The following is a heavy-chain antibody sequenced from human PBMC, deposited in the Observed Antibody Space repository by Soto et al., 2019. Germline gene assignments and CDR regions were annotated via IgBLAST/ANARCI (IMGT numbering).Heavy chain of an antibody. CDR3: ARDMHAGFTHFFDP. Sequence: ASVKVSCKASGYTFTSYAMHWVRQAPGQRLEWMGWINAGNGNTKYSQKFQGRVTITRDTSASTAYMELSSLISEDTAVYYCARDMHAGFTHFFDPWGQGTLVTAPQ. V-gene: IGHV1-3*01. CDR1: GYTFTSYA. CDR2: INAGNGNT. J-gene: IGHJ5*02. D-gene: IGHD2-8*01.